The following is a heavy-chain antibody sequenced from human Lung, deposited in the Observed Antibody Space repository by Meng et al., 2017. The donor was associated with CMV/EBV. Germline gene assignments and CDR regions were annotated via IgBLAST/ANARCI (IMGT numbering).Heavy chain of an antibody. CDR1: GYTFTNYY. CDR3: ARAPGLSLAAAASDAYFDK. CDR2: IKPNSGAT. J-gene: IGHJ4*02. Sequence: ASVKVSXKASGYTFTNYYIHWVRQAPGQGLEWMGWIKPNSGATNYVQKFQGRLTVTRGTSITTAYMELTRLRSDDTAVYYCARAPGLSLAAAASDAYFDKWGQGTLVXVSS. V-gene: IGHV1-2*02. D-gene: IGHD6-13*01.